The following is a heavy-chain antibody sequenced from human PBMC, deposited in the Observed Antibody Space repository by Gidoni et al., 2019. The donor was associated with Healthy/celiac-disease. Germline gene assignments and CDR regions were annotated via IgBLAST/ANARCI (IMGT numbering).Heavy chain of an antibody. CDR3: ANFWSGYSTFDY. V-gene: IGHV3-23*01. CDR1: GFTFSSYA. Sequence: EVQLLESGGGLVQPGGSLRLSCAASGFTFSSYAMSWVRQAPGKGLEWVSAISGSGGSTYYADSVKGRFTISRDNSKNTLYLQMNSLRAEDTAVYYCANFWSGYSTFDYWGQGTLVTVSS. D-gene: IGHD3-3*01. CDR2: ISGSGGST. J-gene: IGHJ4*02.